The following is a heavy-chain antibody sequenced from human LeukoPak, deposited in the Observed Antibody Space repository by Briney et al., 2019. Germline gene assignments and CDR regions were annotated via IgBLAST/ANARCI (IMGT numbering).Heavy chain of an antibody. CDR2: IYSGGST. CDR3: ARDDIAVAVRDY. J-gene: IGHJ4*02. V-gene: IGHV3-66*01. D-gene: IGHD6-19*01. CDR1: GFTVSSNY. Sequence: PGGSLRLSCAASGFTVSSNYMSWVRQAPGKGLEWVSVIYSGGSTYYADSVKGRFTISRDNSKNTLYLQMNSLRAEDTAVYYCARDDIAVAVRDYWGQGTLVTVSS.